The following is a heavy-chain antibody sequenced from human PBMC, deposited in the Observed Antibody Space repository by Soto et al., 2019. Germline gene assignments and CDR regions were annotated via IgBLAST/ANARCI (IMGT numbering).Heavy chain of an antibody. CDR2: IYYSGST. Sequence: PSETLSLTCTVSGGSISSSSYYWGWIRQPPGKGLEWIGSIYYSGSTYYNPSLKSRVTISVDTSKNQFSLKLSSVTAADTAVYYCARKVKDIVVVVAASRAFDIWGQGTMVTVSS. D-gene: IGHD2-15*01. CDR3: ARKVKDIVVVVAASRAFDI. J-gene: IGHJ3*02. V-gene: IGHV4-39*01. CDR1: GGSISSSSYY.